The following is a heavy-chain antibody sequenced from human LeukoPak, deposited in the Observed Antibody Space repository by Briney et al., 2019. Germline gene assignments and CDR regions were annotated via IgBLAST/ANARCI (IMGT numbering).Heavy chain of an antibody. D-gene: IGHD3-9*01. V-gene: IGHV3-23*01. J-gene: IGHJ4*02. CDR2: ISGIGDST. CDR1: GFSFRSYG. Sequence: TGGSLRLSCAVSGFSFRSYGMSWVRQAPGKGLEWVSAISGIGDSTYYADSVKGRFTISRDNSKNTLYLQVNSLRAEDTAVYYCAKNRGVLRNFDCYDYWGQGTLVTVSS. CDR3: AKNRGVLRNFDCYDY.